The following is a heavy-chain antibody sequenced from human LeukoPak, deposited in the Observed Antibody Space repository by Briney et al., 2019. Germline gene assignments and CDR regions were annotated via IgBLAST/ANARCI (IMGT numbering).Heavy chain of an antibody. CDR3: ERDPSAYEWQRGWYRDF. CDR2: INICADET. CDR1: GFSFIHYV. D-gene: IGHD6-19*01. J-gene: IGHJ4*02. V-gene: IGHV3-23*01. Sequence: RGSLTLSFAGSGFSFIHYVISLFRQAPCKELEGVSTINICADETHYAAYVMGRFTITRDNSKSTLALHMRNLSVEDTGVYYCERDPSAYEWQRGWYRDFWGQGSQVTVSS.